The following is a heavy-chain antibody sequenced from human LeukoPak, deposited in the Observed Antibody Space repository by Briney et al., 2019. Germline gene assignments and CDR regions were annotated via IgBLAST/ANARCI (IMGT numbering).Heavy chain of an antibody. Sequence: ASVKVSCKASGYTFTSYGISWVRRAPGQGLEWMGWISAYNSNTNYAQKLQGRVTMTTDTSTSTAYMELRSLRSDDTAVYYCARVIGDYYGSGKRFDPWGQGTLVTVSS. CDR3: ARVIGDYYGSGKRFDP. CDR2: ISAYNSNT. J-gene: IGHJ5*02. CDR1: GYTFTSYG. D-gene: IGHD3-10*01. V-gene: IGHV1-18*01.